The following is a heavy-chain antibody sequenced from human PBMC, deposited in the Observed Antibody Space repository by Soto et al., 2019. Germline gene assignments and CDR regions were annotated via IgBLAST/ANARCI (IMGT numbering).Heavy chain of an antibody. J-gene: IGHJ4*02. CDR1: GFAFSSYG. D-gene: IGHD6-19*01. V-gene: IGHV3-23*01. Sequence: GGSLRLSCAASGFAFSSYGMSWVRQAPGKGLEWVSSVTGNGVGTYYADSVKGRFTISRDNSKNTLYLQMDSLRPEDTATYYCAEERPSQWLAHFDYWGQGTLVTVSS. CDR3: AEERPSQWLAHFDY. CDR2: VTGNGVGT.